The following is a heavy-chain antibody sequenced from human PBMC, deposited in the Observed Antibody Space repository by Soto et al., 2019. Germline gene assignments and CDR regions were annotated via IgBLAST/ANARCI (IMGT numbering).Heavy chain of an antibody. Sequence: SETLSLTSSVPGYSVTSSDYYWAWIRQPPGKGLEWVGSMFYSGLTYYNPSLKSRVTLSVDTSKNQFSVRLNSVTAADTAVYYCAPLSVSLSGPYGIHVWGQGTTVTVSS. CDR2: MFYSGLT. V-gene: IGHV4-39*01. D-gene: IGHD2-15*01. CDR1: GYSVTSSDYY. CDR3: APLSVSLSGPYGIHV. J-gene: IGHJ6*02.